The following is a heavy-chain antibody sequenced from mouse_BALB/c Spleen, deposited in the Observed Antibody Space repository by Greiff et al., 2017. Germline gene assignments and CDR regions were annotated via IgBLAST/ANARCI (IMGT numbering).Heavy chain of an antibody. Sequence: EVQGVESGGDLVKPGGSLKLSCAASGFTFSSYGMSWVRQTPDKRLEWVATISSGGSYTYYPDSVKGRFTISRDNAKNTLYLQMSSLKSEDTAMYYCAREGVRRFAYWGQGTLVTVSA. D-gene: IGHD2-14*01. J-gene: IGHJ3*01. CDR2: ISSGGSYT. V-gene: IGHV5-6*01. CDR3: AREGVRRFAY. CDR1: GFTFSSYG.